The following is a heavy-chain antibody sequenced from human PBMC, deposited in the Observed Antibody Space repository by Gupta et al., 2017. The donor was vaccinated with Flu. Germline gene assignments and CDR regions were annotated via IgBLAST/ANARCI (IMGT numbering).Heavy chain of an antibody. CDR1: GFTFDDYA. D-gene: IGHD4-23*01. CDR2: ISWNSGNI. V-gene: IGHV3-9*01. Sequence: EVQLVESGGGLVQPGRSLRLSCTASGFTFDDYAMHWVRQTPGKGLEWVSGISWNSGNIDYADSVKGRFTISRDNAKNSLFLQMNSLRAEDTALYYCAKGGILLWYYFDYWGQGTLVTVSS. J-gene: IGHJ4*02. CDR3: AKGGILLWYYFDY.